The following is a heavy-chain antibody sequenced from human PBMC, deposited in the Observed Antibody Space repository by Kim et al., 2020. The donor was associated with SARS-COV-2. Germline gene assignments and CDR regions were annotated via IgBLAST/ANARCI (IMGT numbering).Heavy chain of an antibody. CDR2: ISARGETT. J-gene: IGHJ4*02. V-gene: IGHV3-23*01. D-gene: IGHD3-3*01. CDR1: GFTFSSYA. Sequence: GGSLRLSCVASGFTFSSYAMSWVRQAPGKGLELVSDISARGETTYYADSVKGRFTISRDNSKNMLYLQMNSLRDEDTALYYCAKSANNYQKSGYLDSWGQRTLVTVSS. CDR3: AKSANNYQKSGYLDS.